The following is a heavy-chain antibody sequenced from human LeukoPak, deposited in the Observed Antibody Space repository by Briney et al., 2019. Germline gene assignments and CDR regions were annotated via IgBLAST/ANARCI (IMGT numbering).Heavy chain of an antibody. Sequence: PGGSLRLSCAATGFRFSSYDMHWVRQAPGKGLEWVAAISAEGVIQIYLDSVMGRFTISRDNSKSTLYLQMNSLRIEDTGFYYCTRDMIRGVPDYIDYWGQGTLVTVSS. J-gene: IGHJ4*02. D-gene: IGHD3-10*01. CDR2: ISAEGVIQ. V-gene: IGHV3-30-3*01. CDR3: TRDMIRGVPDYIDY. CDR1: GFRFSSYD.